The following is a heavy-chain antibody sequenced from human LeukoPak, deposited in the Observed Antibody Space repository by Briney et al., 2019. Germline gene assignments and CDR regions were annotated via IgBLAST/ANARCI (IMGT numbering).Heavy chain of an antibody. J-gene: IGHJ4*02. Sequence: SETLSLTCTVSGGSISSSDYYWGWIRQPPGKGLEWIGSIYYSGSTYYNPALKSRVTISKDTSQNQFSLKLNSVTAADTAVYYCARDERTFSSSWSPFDYWGQGTLVTVSS. D-gene: IGHD6-13*01. CDR1: GGSISSSDYY. CDR2: IYYSGST. V-gene: IGHV4-39*07. CDR3: ARDERTFSSSWSPFDY.